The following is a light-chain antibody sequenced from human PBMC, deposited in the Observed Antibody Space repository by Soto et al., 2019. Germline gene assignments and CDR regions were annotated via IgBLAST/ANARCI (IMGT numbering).Light chain of an antibody. CDR1: QSISSSF. Sequence: PGERASLSCWASQSISSSFLAWYQQKPGQAPRLLIYGASSRATGIPDRFSGSGSGTDFTLTISRLEPEDFGVYYCQQYGGSPFTFGGGTKVDIK. CDR2: GAS. J-gene: IGKJ4*01. V-gene: IGKV3-20*01. CDR3: QQYGGSPFT.